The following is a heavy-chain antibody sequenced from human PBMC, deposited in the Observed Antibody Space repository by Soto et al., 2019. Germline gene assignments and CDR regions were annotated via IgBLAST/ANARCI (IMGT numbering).Heavy chain of an antibody. CDR2: ISYDGSNK. CDR1: GFTFSSYG. V-gene: IGHV3-30*18. CDR3: AKEKLRFLEWLIIFDI. Sequence: PGGSLRLSCAASGFTFSSYGMHWVRQAPGKGLEWVAVISYDGSNKYYADSVKGRFTISRDNSKNTLYLQMNSLRAEDTAVYYCAKEKLRFLEWLIIFDIWGQGTMVTVSS. D-gene: IGHD3-3*01. J-gene: IGHJ3*02.